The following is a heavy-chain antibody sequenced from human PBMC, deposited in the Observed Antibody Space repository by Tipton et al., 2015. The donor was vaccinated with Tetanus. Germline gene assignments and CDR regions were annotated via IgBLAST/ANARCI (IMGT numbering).Heavy chain of an antibody. V-gene: IGHV4-39*01. Sequence: SGGSITSDNHYWGWIRQPPGKGLEWIGSLDYSGNTYYNSSLMSRVTISVDTSKNQFSLRLNSVTAVDTAVYYCAKGGSYSYGPRGFDLWGRGTLVTVSS. CDR3: AKGGSYSYGPRGFDL. D-gene: IGHD5-18*01. CDR1: GGSITSDNHY. CDR2: LDYSGNT. J-gene: IGHJ2*01.